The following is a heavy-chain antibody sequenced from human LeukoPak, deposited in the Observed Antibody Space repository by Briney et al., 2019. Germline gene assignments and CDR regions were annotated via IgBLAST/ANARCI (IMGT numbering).Heavy chain of an antibody. CDR2: MNPNSGNT. J-gene: IGHJ5*02. V-gene: IGHV1-8*01. D-gene: IGHD2-2*01. CDR1: GYTFNSSD. Sequence: ASVKVSCKASGYTFNSSDIHWVRQATGQGLEWMGWMNPNSGNTAYAQRFQGRVTMTRDTSTSTAYMELSSLRSEDTAVYYCARDRYCSSTRCYYWFDPWGQGTLVTVSS. CDR3: ARDRYCSSTRCYYWFDP.